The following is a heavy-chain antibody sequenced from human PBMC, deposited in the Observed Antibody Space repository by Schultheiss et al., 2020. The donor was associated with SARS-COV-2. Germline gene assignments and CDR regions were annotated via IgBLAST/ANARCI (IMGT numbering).Heavy chain of an antibody. CDR1: GFTFSSYA. J-gene: IGHJ1*01. D-gene: IGHD2-21*01. V-gene: IGHV3-23*01. Sequence: GGSLRLSCVASGFTFSSYAMSWVRQAPGKGLEWVSSVGGSGAGAHYADSVKGRFTVTRDNSKNALILQMNSLRAEDTAVYYCARDYCGGCFQHWGQGTLVTVSS. CDR3: ARDYCGGCFQH. CDR2: VGGSGAGA.